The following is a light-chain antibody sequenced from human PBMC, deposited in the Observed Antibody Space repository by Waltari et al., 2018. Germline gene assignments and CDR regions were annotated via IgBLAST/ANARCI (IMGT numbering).Light chain of an antibody. CDR3: QQNDTLPYT. V-gene: IGKV1-39*01. Sequence: IQVTAAPSPLAAFVGGRSTITCRASQTIYNFLNWYQHKPGKAPKLLISDTSTMHTGIPARFSGRGSATEFSLTISSLEPEDFGTYYCQQNDTLPYTFGQGTKLDI. J-gene: IGKJ2*01. CDR2: DTS. CDR1: QTIYNF.